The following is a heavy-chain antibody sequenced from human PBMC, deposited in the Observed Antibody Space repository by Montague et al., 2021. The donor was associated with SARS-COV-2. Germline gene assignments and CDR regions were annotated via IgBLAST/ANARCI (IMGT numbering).Heavy chain of an antibody. D-gene: IGHD1-1*01. CDR1: GDSVSSNSAT. V-gene: IGHV6-1*01. CDR3: TSGREGNYNVMDV. CDR2: TYYRSKWYN. Sequence: WAISGDSVSSNSATWNWVRQSPSRGLEWLGRTYYRSKWYNDYAVSVRGRVTINPDTSKNQFSLQLNSVTPEDTAIYYRTSGREGNYNVMDVWGQGTTVTVSS. J-gene: IGHJ6*02.